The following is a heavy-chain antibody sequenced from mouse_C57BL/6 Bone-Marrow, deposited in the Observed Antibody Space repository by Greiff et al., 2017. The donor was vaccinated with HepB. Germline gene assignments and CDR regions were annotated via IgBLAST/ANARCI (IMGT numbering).Heavy chain of an antibody. CDR1: GYAFSSSW. CDR2: IYPGDGDT. V-gene: IGHV1-82*01. D-gene: IGHD1-1*01. J-gene: IGHJ2*01. CDR3: EREAVITTVVGYFDY. Sequence: LEESGPELVKPGASVKISCKASGYAFSSSWMNWVKQRPGKGLEWIGRIYPGDGDTNYNGKFKGKATLTADKSSSTAYMQLSSLTSEDSAVYVCEREAVITTVVGYFDYWGQGTTLTVSS.